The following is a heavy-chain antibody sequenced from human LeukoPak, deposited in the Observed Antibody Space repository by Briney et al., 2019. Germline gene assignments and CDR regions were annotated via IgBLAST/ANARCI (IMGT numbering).Heavy chain of an antibody. CDR1: GFIFNNYA. Sequence: SSTSLRLSCTTSGFIFNNYAMHWVRQPPGKGLEWVSNINWDGTVKAYADSLKGRFTISRDNAKNSLYLQMNSLTPEDTALYYCVREKRGPGNFDKYYGMDVWGQGTTITVSS. CDR3: VREKRGPGNFDKYYGMDV. CDR2: INWDGTVK. V-gene: IGHV3-9*01. J-gene: IGHJ6*02. D-gene: IGHD4-4*01.